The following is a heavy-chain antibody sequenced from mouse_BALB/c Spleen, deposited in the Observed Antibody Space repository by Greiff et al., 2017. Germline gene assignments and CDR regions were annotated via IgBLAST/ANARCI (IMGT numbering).Heavy chain of an antibody. CDR3: ARFYYGNYAFAY. CDR1: GFSLSTSGMG. CDR2: IYWDDDK. D-gene: IGHD2-1*01. V-gene: IGHV8-12*01. J-gene: IGHJ3*01. Sequence: QVTLKESGPGILQPSQTLSLTCSFSGFSLSTSGMGVSWIRQPSGKGLEWLAHIYWDDDKRYNPSLKSRLTISKDTSRNQVFLKITSVDTADTATYYCARFYYGNYAFAYWGQGTLVTVSA.